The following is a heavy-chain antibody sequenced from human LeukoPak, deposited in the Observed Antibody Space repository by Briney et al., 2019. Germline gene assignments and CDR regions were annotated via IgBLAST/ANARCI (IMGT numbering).Heavy chain of an antibody. V-gene: IGHV3-74*03. CDR3: ARDLDWILFDY. Sequence: GGSLRLSCAASGFTFSTYWMHWVRQAPGKGLVWVSRIRPEGTTTAYADSVKGRFTISRDNAKNTLFLQMNSLSAEDTAVYYCARDLDWILFDYWGQGTLATVSS. D-gene: IGHD3-9*01. J-gene: IGHJ4*02. CDR1: GFTFSTYW. CDR2: IRPEGTTT.